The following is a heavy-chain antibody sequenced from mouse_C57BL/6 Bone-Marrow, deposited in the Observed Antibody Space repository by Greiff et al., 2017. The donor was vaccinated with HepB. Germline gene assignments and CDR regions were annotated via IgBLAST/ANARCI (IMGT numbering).Heavy chain of an antibody. D-gene: IGHD1-1*01. CDR3: ARGAYYSGDY. Sequence: EVHLVESGGGLVKPGGSLKLSCAASGFTFSSYAMSMVRQTPEKRLEWVATISDGGSYTYYPDNVKGRFTISRDNAKNNLYLQMSHLKSEDTAMYYCARGAYYSGDYWGQGTTLTVSS. V-gene: IGHV5-4*01. CDR1: GFTFSSYA. J-gene: IGHJ2*01. CDR2: ISDGGSYT.